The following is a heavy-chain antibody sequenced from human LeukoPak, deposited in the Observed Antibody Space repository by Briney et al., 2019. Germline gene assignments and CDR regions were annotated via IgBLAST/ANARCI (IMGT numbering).Heavy chain of an antibody. CDR1: GFTFSSYG. Sequence: GGSLRLSCAASGFTFSSYGMHWVRQAPGKGLEWVAVISYDGSNKYYADSVKGRFTISRDNSKNTPYLQMNSLRAEDTAVYYCAKPYYDSSGYYLYHFDYWGQGTLVTVSS. CDR3: AKPYYDSSGYYLYHFDY. CDR2: ISYDGSNK. V-gene: IGHV3-30*18. D-gene: IGHD3-22*01. J-gene: IGHJ4*02.